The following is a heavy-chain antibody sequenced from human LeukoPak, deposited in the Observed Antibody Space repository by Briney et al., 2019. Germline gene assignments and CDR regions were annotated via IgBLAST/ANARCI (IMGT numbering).Heavy chain of an antibody. CDR1: GFTFSSYS. V-gene: IGHV3-21*01. D-gene: IGHD1-1*01. CDR3: AERRLDAFDI. Sequence: GGSLLLSCASSGFTFSSYSMNWVRQAPGKGLEWVSYISSSSSYIYYADSVKGRFTISRDNAKNSLYLQMNSLRAEDTAVYYCAERRLDAFDIWGQGTMVAVSS. CDR2: ISSSSSYI. J-gene: IGHJ3*02.